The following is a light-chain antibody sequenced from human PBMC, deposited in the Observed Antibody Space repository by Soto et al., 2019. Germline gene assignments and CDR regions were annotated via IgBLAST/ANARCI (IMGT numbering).Light chain of an antibody. CDR2: EVT. CDR3: SSYRSTNTSHV. V-gene: IGLV2-14*01. J-gene: IGLJ1*01. CDR1: SSDVGGYNY. Sequence: QSALTQPASASGSPGQSITISCTGTSSDVGGYNYVSWFQQHPGKAPRLIIYEVTNRPSGVSHRFSGSKSGNTASLTISGVQAEDEADYYCSSYRSTNTSHVFGTGTKVTVL.